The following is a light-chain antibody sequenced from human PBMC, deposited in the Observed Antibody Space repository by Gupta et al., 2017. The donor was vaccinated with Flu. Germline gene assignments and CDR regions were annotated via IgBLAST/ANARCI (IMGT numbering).Light chain of an antibody. V-gene: IGKV1-6*01. CDR3: LHDYNYPLT. CDR1: QDIRNT. J-gene: IGKJ4*01. CDR2: NVS. Sequence: AIQMTQSPSSLSASVRDRVTITCRASQDIRNTLGWYQQKPGKAPKLLMYNVSILQSGVPSRFSGSGSGTDFTLTISSLQPEDLATYYCLHDYNYPLTCGGGTKVEIK.